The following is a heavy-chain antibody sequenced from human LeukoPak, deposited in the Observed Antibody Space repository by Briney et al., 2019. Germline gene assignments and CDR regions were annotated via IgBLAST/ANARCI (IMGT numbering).Heavy chain of an antibody. CDR1: GYSFISYW. J-gene: IGHJ3*02. D-gene: IGHD6-19*01. CDR2: IYPGDYDT. V-gene: IGHV5-51*01. Sequence: GESLKISCKGSGYSFISYWIGGVRQMPGKGLEWMGIIYPGDYDTRYSPSFQGQVTISADRSINTAYLQWSSLKASDTAMYYCARRSGWYAFDIWGQGTMVTVSS. CDR3: ARRSGWYAFDI.